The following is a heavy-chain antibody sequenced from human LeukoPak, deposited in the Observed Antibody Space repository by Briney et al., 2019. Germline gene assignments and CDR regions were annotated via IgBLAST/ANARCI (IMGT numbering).Heavy chain of an antibody. Sequence: SVKVSCKASGGTFNSYAIGWVRQAPGQGLEWMGGIIPIFGTANYAQKFQGRVTITTDESTSTAYMELSSLRSEDTAVYYCARGTLWGRIDDAFDIWGQGTMVTVSS. D-gene: IGHD3-10*01. J-gene: IGHJ3*02. CDR2: IIPIFGTA. CDR3: ARGTLWGRIDDAFDI. V-gene: IGHV1-69*05. CDR1: GGTFNSYA.